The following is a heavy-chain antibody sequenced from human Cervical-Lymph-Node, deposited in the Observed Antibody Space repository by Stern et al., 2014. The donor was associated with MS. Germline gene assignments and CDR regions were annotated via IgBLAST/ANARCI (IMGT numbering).Heavy chain of an antibody. Sequence: VQLVQSGAEVKKPGESLKISCKGSGYTFTNNWIAWVRQMPGKGLEWMGIIYPDDSDIRYSPSLQGQVTISADKSIRTAYLQGSSLRAADSAVYYCARPPPRRKWDDPNYGMDVWGQGTTVTVSS. J-gene: IGHJ6*02. CDR3: ARPPPRRKWDDPNYGMDV. CDR1: GYTFTNNW. D-gene: IGHD1-1*01. CDR2: IYPDDSDI. V-gene: IGHV5-51*03.